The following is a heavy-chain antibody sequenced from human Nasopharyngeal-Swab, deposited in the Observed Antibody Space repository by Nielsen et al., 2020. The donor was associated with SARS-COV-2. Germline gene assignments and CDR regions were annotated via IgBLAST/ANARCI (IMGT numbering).Heavy chain of an antibody. CDR1: GGSFSGYY. CDR3: ARHLSRTFYYGSGVRDFDF. D-gene: IGHD3-10*01. CDR2: INHSGST. J-gene: IGHJ4*02. V-gene: IGHV4-34*01. Sequence: SETLSLTCAVYGGSFSGYYWSWIRQPPGKGLEWIGEINHSGSTYYNPSLKSRVTISVDTSKNQFSLKLSSVTAADTAVYYCARHLSRTFYYGSGVRDFDFWGQGTLVTVSS.